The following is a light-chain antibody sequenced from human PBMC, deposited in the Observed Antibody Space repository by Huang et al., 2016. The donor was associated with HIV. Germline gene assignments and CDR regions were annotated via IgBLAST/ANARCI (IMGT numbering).Light chain of an antibody. V-gene: IGKV3-15*01. CDR2: GVS. Sequence: EIVMRQSPATLSVSPGERATLSCRASQNIGPNLAWYQQKPGQAPRLLIYGVSTRATGIPGRFSGSGSETEFTLTITSLQSDDSAVYFCQQFNTWPLTFGGGTKVEIK. CDR3: QQFNTWPLT. J-gene: IGKJ4*01. CDR1: QNIGPN.